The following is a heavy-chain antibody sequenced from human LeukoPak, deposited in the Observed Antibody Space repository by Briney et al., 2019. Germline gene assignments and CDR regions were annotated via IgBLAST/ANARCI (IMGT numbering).Heavy chain of an antibody. D-gene: IGHD3-22*01. V-gene: IGHV3-7*01. CDR2: IKTDGSEK. CDR1: GFTFSNYW. CDR3: ATYSSLNAREFQY. Sequence: GGSLRLSCEGSGFTFSNYWMSWVRQAPGKGLEWVANIKTDGSEKYYVDSVKGRFTISRDNAKNSLYLQMNSLRAEDTAVYYCATYSSLNAREFQYWGQGTLVTVSS. J-gene: IGHJ1*01.